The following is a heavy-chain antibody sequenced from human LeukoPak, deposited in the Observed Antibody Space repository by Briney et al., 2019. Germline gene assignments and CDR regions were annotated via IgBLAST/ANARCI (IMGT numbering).Heavy chain of an antibody. CDR2: IKQDGSEK. Sequence: GGSLRLSCAASGFTFSSYWMSWVRQAPGKGLEWVANIKQDGSEKYYVDSVKGRFTVSRDNAKNSLYLQMNSLRVEDTAVYYCARAQLAWDAANWGQGTLVTVSS. D-gene: IGHD6-13*01. J-gene: IGHJ4*02. CDR3: ARAQLAWDAAN. CDR1: GFTFSSYW. V-gene: IGHV3-7*04.